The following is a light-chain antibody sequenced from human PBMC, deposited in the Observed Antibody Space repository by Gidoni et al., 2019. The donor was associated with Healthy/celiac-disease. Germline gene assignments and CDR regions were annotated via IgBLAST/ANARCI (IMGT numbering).Light chain of an antibody. CDR3: QQRSNWRLT. V-gene: IGKV3-11*01. Sequence: EIVLTQSPATRSLSPGERATRSCRASQSVSSYLAWYQQKEDQAPRLLTYDSSNRATGIPARFSGSGSGTYFTLTISSREPEDFAVYYCQQRSNWRLTFGGGTKVEIK. CDR1: QSVSSY. J-gene: IGKJ4*01. CDR2: DSS.